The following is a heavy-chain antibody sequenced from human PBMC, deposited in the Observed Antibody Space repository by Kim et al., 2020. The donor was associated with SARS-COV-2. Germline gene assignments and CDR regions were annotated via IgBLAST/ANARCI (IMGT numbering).Heavy chain of an antibody. V-gene: IGHV4-31*02. Sequence: CDNPTHTSRITISGDTSKNQFSLKLGSVTAADTAVYYCARAKQLVLFDYWGQGTLVTVSS. D-gene: IGHD6-6*01. J-gene: IGHJ4*02. CDR3: ARAKQLVLFDY.